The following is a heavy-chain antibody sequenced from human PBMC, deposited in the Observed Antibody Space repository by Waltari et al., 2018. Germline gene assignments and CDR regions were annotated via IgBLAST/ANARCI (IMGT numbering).Heavy chain of an antibody. Sequence: ELQLVVSGGGLIQPGGAMRLSCAASGVTVHTYDLSWVRQALGKGLEWISVIYSGGITCYADSVKGRFTISRDSYRNTLSLQMISLRAEDTAVYYCARAESGGMFDYYYGMDVWGQGTTVTVSS. CDR1: GVTVHTYD. CDR2: IYSGGIT. V-gene: IGHV3-53*01. CDR3: ARAESGGMFDYYYGMDV. J-gene: IGHJ6*02. D-gene: IGHD2-15*01.